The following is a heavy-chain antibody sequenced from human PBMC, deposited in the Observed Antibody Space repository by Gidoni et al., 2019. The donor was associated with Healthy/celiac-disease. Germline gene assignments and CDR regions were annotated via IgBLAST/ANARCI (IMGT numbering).Heavy chain of an antibody. D-gene: IGHD3-9*01. CDR1: RFTFSSYG. Sequence: QVPLVASGVGVVQLGTALRLSCAAPRFTFSSYGMDWVRQAAGKGMEWVAVISYDGSNKYYADSVKGRFTIARDNSKNTLYLQMNRLRAEDTAVYYCAKDQTTIFCPTQWGQGTLVTVSS. J-gene: IGHJ4*02. V-gene: IGHV3-30*18. CDR2: ISYDGSNK. CDR3: AKDQTTIFCPTQ.